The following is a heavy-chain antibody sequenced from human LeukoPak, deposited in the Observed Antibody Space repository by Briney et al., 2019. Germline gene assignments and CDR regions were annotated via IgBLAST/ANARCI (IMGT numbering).Heavy chain of an antibody. D-gene: IGHD6-19*01. CDR1: GGSISSGGYS. CDR3: ASSGPKDYYYYGMDV. J-gene: IGHJ6*02. V-gene: IGHV4-30-2*01. CDR2: IYHSGST. Sequence: TSETLSLTCAVSGGSISSGGYSWSWIRQPPGKGLEWIGYIYHSGSTYYNPSLKSRVTISVDRSKNQFSLKLSSVTAADTAVYYCASSGPKDYYYYGMDVWAKGPRSPSP.